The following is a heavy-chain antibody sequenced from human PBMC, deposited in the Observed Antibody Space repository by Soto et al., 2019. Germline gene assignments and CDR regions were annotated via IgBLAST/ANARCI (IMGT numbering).Heavy chain of an antibody. V-gene: IGHV1-8*01. CDR3: ARWDYGYYARFDY. Sequence: QVQLMQSRDGVEKSGASVKVSCKTSGYTFTSHDINWVRQATGQELEWMGWMNPNSGNTGYAQKFQGRVTMTRNTSISTVYMELSSLRSEDTAVYYCARWDYGYYARFDYWGQGTLVTVSS. CDR1: GYTFTSHD. J-gene: IGHJ4*02. CDR2: MNPNSGNT. D-gene: IGHD4-17*01.